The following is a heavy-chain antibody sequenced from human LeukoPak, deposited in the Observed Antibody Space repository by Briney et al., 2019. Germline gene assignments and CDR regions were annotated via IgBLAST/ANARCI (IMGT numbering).Heavy chain of an antibody. Sequence: PGGSLRLSCAASGFTFSSYAMSWVRQAPGKGLEWVSAISGGGLTTYYADSVKGRFTISRDNSKNTLYLQMNSLRAEDTAVYYCARPMWGGDSSGYLEYWGQGTLVTVSS. CDR2: ISGGGLTT. V-gene: IGHV3-23*01. CDR3: ARPMWGGDSSGYLEY. CDR1: GFTFSSYA. J-gene: IGHJ4*02. D-gene: IGHD3-22*01.